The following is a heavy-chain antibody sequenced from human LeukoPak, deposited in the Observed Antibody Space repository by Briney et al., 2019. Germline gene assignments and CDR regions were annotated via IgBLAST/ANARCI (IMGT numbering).Heavy chain of an antibody. CDR1: GFTFRNYR. V-gene: IGHV3-7*03. Sequence: GGSLRLSCAASGFTFRNYRMSWVRQAPAKGLEWVANINQDGGDKYYVDSVKGRFTISRDNAKNSLYLQMNSLRAEDMALYYCAKDTGYDISPIGAFDIWGQGTMVTVSS. CDR2: INQDGGDK. CDR3: AKDTGYDISPIGAFDI. D-gene: IGHD2-2*01. J-gene: IGHJ3*02.